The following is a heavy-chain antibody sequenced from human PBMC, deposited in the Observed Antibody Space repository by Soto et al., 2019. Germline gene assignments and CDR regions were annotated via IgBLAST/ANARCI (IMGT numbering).Heavy chain of an antibody. CDR1: GYTFTSYD. J-gene: IGHJ6*02. V-gene: IGHV1-8*01. D-gene: IGHD5-18*01. CDR3: AREVGYSYDYGMDV. Sequence: QVQLVQSGAEVKKPGASVKVSCKASGYTFTSYDINWVRQATGQGLKWMGWMNPNSGNTGYAQKFQGRVTMTRNTSISTAYMELSSLRSEDTAVYYCAREVGYSYDYGMDVWGQGTTVTVSS. CDR2: MNPNSGNT.